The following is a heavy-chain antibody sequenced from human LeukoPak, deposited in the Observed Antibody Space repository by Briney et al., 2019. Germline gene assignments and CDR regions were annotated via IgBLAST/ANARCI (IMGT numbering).Heavy chain of an antibody. CDR1: GFTVSSNY. CDR3: ARGAHYDFWSGYNNWFDP. V-gene: IGHV3-53*01. D-gene: IGHD3-3*01. J-gene: IGHJ5*02. Sequence: GGSLRLSCAASGFTVSSNYVSWVRQAPGKGLEWVSVIYSGGSTYYADSVKGRFTISRDNSKNTLYLQMNSLRAEDTAVYYCARGAHYDFWSGYNNWFDPWGQGTLVTVSS. CDR2: IYSGGST.